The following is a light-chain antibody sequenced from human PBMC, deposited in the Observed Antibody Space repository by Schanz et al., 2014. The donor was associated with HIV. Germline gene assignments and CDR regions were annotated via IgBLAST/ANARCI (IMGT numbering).Light chain of an antibody. Sequence: QSVLTQPPSLSGAPGQWVTVSCSGGSSNIGAGFDVHWYQQLPGTAPKLLIYGDNSRPSGVPDRFSGSKSGTSASLAITGLQAEDEADYYCSSYTTSDTLIFGGGTKLTVL. J-gene: IGLJ2*01. CDR2: GDN. CDR1: SSNIGAGFD. CDR3: SSYTTSDTLI. V-gene: IGLV1-40*01.